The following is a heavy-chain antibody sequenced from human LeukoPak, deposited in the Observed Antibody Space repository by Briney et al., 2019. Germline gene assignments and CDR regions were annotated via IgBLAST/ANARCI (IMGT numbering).Heavy chain of an antibody. D-gene: IGHD3-10*01. CDR2: FDPEDGET. CDR3: ARDGVLMVRGVRVLDYYHYYMDV. Sequence: ASLKVSCKVSGYTLTELSMHWVRQAPGKGLEWMGGFDPEDGETIYAQKFQGRVTMTEDTSTDTAYMELSSLRSEDTAVYYCARDGVLMVRGVRVLDYYHYYMDVWGKGTTVTISS. V-gene: IGHV1-24*01. CDR1: GYTLTELS. J-gene: IGHJ6*03.